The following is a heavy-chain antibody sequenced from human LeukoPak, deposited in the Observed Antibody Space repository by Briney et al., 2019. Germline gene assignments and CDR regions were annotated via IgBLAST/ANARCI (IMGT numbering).Heavy chain of an antibody. D-gene: IGHD3-22*01. CDR2: ISSSGSTI. J-gene: IGHJ4*02. CDR1: GFTFSSYE. V-gene: IGHV3-48*03. Sequence: PGGSLRLSCAASGFTFSSYEMNWVRQAPGKGLEWVSYISSSGSTIYYADSVKGRFTISRDNAKNSLYLQMNSLRAEDTAVYYCAKGSYYDSSGYLTSWGQGTLVTVSS. CDR3: AKGSYYDSSGYLTS.